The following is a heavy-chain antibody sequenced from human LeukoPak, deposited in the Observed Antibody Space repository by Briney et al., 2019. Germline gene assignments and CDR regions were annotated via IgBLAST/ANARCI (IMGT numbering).Heavy chain of an antibody. CDR1: GGSISSYY. J-gene: IGHJ4*02. CDR2: IYYSGST. CDR3: ASRRVDDSSGYYGTYYFDY. V-gene: IGHV4-59*12. Sequence: PSETLSLTCTVSGGSISSYYWSWIRQPPGKGLEWIGYIYYSGSTNYNPSLKSRVTISVDTSKNQFSLKLSSVTAADTAVYYCASRRVDDSSGYYGTYYFDYWGQGTLVTVSS. D-gene: IGHD3-22*01.